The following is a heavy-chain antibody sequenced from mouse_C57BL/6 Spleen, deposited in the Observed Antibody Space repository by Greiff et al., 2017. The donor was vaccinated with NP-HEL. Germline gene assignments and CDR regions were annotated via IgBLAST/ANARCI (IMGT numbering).Heavy chain of an antibody. CDR2: ISSGSSTL. V-gene: IGHV5-17*01. Sequence: EVHLVESGGGLVKPGGSLKLSCAASGFTFSDYGMHWVRQAPEKGLEWVAYISSGSSTLYYAAPVKGRFTISRDNAKNTRFLQMTSLRSEDTAMYYCARDDYDAGRPFAYWGQGTLVTVSA. J-gene: IGHJ3*01. CDR1: GFTFSDYG. D-gene: IGHD2-4*01. CDR3: ARDDYDAGRPFAY.